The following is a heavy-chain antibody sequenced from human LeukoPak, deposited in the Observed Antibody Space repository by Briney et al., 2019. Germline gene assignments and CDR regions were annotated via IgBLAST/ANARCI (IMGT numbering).Heavy chain of an antibody. CDR2: IYSGGST. J-gene: IGHJ2*01. CDR3: ARGTDGYNSGYWYFDL. Sequence: GGSLRLSCAASGFTVSSNYMSWVRQAPGKGLEWVSVIYSGGSTYYADSVKGRFTISRDNSKNTLYLQMNSLRAEDTAVYYCARGTDGYNSGYWYFDLWGRGTLVTVSS. D-gene: IGHD5-24*01. CDR1: GFTVSSNY. V-gene: IGHV3-66*01.